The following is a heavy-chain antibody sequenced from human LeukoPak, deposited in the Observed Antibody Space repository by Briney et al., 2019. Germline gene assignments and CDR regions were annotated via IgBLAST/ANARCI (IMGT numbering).Heavy chain of an antibody. CDR3: AARAGGSSWFDY. CDR2: IYYSGST. J-gene: IGHJ4*02. Sequence: PSETLSLTCTVSGGSISSYYWSWIRQPPGKGLEWIGYIYYSGSTNYNPSLKSRVTISVDTSKNQFSLKLSSVTAADTAVYYCAARAGGSSWFDYWGQGTLVTVSS. CDR1: GGSISSYY. V-gene: IGHV4-59*01. D-gene: IGHD6-13*01.